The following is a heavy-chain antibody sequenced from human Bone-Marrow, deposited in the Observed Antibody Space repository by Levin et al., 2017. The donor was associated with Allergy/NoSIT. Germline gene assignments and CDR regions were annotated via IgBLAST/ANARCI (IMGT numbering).Heavy chain of an antibody. J-gene: IGHJ4*02. CDR2: INAGNGGT. V-gene: IGHV1-3*01. CDR1: GYTFTSYA. CDR3: ASDIVYSSSGFDY. Sequence: ASVKVSCKASGYTFTSYAIQWVRQATGQRLEGMGWINAGNGGTKYSQRFQGRVTITRDTSANTAYMELTSLTSEDTAVYYCASDIVYSSSGFDYWRQGALVTVSS. D-gene: IGHD3-22*01.